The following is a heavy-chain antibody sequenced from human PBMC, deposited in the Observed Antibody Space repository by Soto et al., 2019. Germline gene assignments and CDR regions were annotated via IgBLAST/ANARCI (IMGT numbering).Heavy chain of an antibody. V-gene: IGHV1-18*01. CDR2: ISSYNGNT. CDR3: ARVVAFDY. J-gene: IGHJ4*02. D-gene: IGHD2-21*01. Sequence: QVQLVQSGVEVKKPGASVKVSCKASGYTFTSYGISWVRQAPGQGLEWMGWISSYNGNTNYEQNFQGRVTITTDTNTSTPYREHSILRSEDTAVYCCARVVAFDYWGQGTLITVSS. CDR1: GYTFTSYG.